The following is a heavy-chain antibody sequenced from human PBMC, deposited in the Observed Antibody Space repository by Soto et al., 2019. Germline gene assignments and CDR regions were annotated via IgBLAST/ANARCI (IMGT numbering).Heavy chain of an antibody. CDR1: GFTFSSYA. CDR2: ISYDGSNK. CDR3: AREKGDSSGYYPTYGMDV. D-gene: IGHD3-22*01. V-gene: IGHV3-30-3*01. J-gene: IGHJ6*02. Sequence: SGGSLRLSCAASGFTFSSYAMHWVRQAPGKGLEWVAVISYDGSNKYYADSVKGRFTISRDNSKNTLYLQMNSLRAEDTAVYYCAREKGDSSGYYPTYGMDVWGQGTTVTVSS.